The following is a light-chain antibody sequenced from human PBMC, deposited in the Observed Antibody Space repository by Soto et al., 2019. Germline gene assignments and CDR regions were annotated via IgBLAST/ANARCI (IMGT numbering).Light chain of an antibody. CDR3: QQSYSTPYT. V-gene: IGKV1-39*01. CDR1: QSISSY. J-gene: IGKJ2*01. CDR2: AAS. Sequence: DIQMTQSPSSLSASVGDRVTITCRASQSISSYLHWYQQKPGKAPKLLIYAASSLQSGVPSRFSGSGSGPDFTVTISSLQPEDFPTYYCQQSYSTPYTFGQGTKLEIK.